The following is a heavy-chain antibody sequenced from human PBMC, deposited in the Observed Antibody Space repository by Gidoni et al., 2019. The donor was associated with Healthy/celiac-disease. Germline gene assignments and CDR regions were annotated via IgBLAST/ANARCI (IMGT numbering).Heavy chain of an antibody. CDR1: GGSTSSSRYS. J-gene: IGHJ5*02. CDR3: ARHVRGYCSSTSCYRGGPYNWFDP. V-gene: IGHV4-39*01. CDR2: LYSRGST. Sequence: QLQLQESGPGLVKPSETLSLTCTVSGGSTSSSRYSRGWIRQPPGKGLEWIGSLYSRGSTYYNPSLKSRVTISVDTSKNQFSLKLSSVTAADTAVYYCARHVRGYCSSTSCYRGGPYNWFDPWGQGTLVTVSS. D-gene: IGHD2-2*02.